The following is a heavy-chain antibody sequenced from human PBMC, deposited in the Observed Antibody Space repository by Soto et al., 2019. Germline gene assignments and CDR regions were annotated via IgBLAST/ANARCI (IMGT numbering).Heavy chain of an antibody. Sequence: QVQLVQSGAEVKKPGSSVKVSCKASGGTFSSYAISWVRQAPGQGLEWMGGIIPISGTANYAQKFQCRVTITADESTSTVYMELSSLRSEDTAVYFCARSQGSSTSLEIYYYYYYGMDVWGQGTTVTVSS. V-gene: IGHV1-69*01. J-gene: IGHJ6*02. CDR1: GGTFSSYA. CDR2: IIPISGTA. D-gene: IGHD2-2*01. CDR3: ARSQGSSTSLEIYYYYYYGMDV.